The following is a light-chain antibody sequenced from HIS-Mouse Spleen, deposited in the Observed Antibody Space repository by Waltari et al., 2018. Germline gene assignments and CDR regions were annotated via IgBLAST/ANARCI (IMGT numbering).Light chain of an antibody. CDR2: KVS. V-gene: IGKV2-30*02. J-gene: IGKJ2*01. CDR1: QSLVHSDGNTY. CDR3: MQGTHWPIT. Sequence: DVVMTQSPLSLPVTLGQPASISCRSSQSLVHSDGNTYLNWFQQRPGQSPRRIIYKVSNRDSGVPDRFSGSGSGTDFTLKISRVEAEDVGVYYCMQGTHWPITFGQGTKLEIK.